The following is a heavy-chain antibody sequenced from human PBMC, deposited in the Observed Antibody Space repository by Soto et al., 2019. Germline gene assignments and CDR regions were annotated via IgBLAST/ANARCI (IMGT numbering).Heavy chain of an antibody. CDR2: INHSGST. Sequence: QVQLQQWGAGLLKPSETLSLTCAVYGGSFSGYYWSWIRQPPGKGLEWIGEINHSGSTNYNPSLKRRVTISVDTSKNQFSLKLSSVTAAETAVYYCARYYGGKVLDYWGQGTLVTVSS. D-gene: IGHD4-17*01. J-gene: IGHJ4*02. CDR1: GGSFSGYY. CDR3: ARYYGGKVLDY. V-gene: IGHV4-34*01.